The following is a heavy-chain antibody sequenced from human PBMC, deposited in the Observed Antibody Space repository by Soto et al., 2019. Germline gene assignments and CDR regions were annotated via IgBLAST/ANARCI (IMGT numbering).Heavy chain of an antibody. CDR1: GYTLTELS. CDR3: ATTILGVVVAATELGY. Sequence: GASVKVSCKVSGYTLTELSMHWVRQAPGKGLEWMGGFDPEDGETIYAQKFQGRVTMTEDTSTDTAYMELSSLRSEDTAVYYCATTILGVVVAATELGYWGQGTLVTVSS. CDR2: FDPEDGET. J-gene: IGHJ4*02. V-gene: IGHV1-24*01. D-gene: IGHD2-15*01.